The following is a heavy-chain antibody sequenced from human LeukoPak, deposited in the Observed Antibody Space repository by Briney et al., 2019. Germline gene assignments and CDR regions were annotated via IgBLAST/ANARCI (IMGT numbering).Heavy chain of an antibody. V-gene: IGHV4-4*07. J-gene: IGHJ4*02. D-gene: IGHD1-26*01. CDR1: GDSISSYY. CDR2: IVTSGRT. Sequence: SETLSLTCTVSGDSISSYYWSWIRQPAGKGLEWIGRIVTSGRTNYNPSLKSRVTISVDPSKNQFSLRLSSVTAADTAVYYCARGRIVGGSPYYWGQGGLVSVSS. CDR3: ARGRIVGGSPYY.